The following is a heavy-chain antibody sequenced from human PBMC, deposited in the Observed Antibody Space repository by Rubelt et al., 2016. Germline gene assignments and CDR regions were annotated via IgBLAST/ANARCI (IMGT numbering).Heavy chain of an antibody. V-gene: IGHV4-4*02. D-gene: IGHD3-10*01. CDR2: LYTTGNT. CDR1: GDSIRSTDW. Sequence: QVQLQESGPTLVKPSGTLSLTCAVSGDSIRSTDWWSWVRQPPGKGLEWIANLYTTGNTDNNPALKSGVTMSVDKAKNQFSLKVTSVTAADTAVYYCARFASGKASHFDFWGQGTLVTVSS. J-gene: IGHJ4*02. CDR3: ARFASGKASHFDF.